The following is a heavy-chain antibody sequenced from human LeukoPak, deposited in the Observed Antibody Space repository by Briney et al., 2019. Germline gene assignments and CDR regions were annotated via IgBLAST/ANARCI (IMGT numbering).Heavy chain of an antibody. CDR2: IYTSGST. D-gene: IGHD3-3*01. Sequence: SETLSLTCTVSGGSISSYYRSWIRQPAGKGLEWIGRIYTSGSTNYNPSLKSRVTMSVDTSKNQFSLKLSSVTAADTAVYYCAREFAIFGVATTYYFDYWGQGTLVTVSS. CDR3: AREFAIFGVATTYYFDY. V-gene: IGHV4-4*07. J-gene: IGHJ4*02. CDR1: GGSISSYY.